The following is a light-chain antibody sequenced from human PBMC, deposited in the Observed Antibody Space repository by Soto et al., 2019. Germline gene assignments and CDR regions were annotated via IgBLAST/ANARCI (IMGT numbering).Light chain of an antibody. CDR1: SSNIGSNY. Sequence: QAVVTQPPSASGTPGQRLTISCSGSSSNIGSNYVFWYQQLPGTAPKLLIYSNNQQPSGVPDRFSGSKSGTSASLAISGLRSEDEADYYCAAWDDSLSGVVFGGGTKLTVL. CDR3: AAWDDSLSGVV. V-gene: IGLV1-47*02. J-gene: IGLJ2*01. CDR2: SNN.